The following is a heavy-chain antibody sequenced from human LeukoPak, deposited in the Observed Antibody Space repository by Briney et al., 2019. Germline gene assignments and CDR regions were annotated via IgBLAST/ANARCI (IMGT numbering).Heavy chain of an antibody. J-gene: IGHJ4*02. D-gene: IGHD3-22*01. CDR2: MNPNSGNT. Sequence: ASVKVSCKASGYTFNSYGINWVRQATGQGLEWMGWMNPNSGNTGYAQKFQGRVTIIKNSSISTVYLELSGLRSEDTAVYYCARAIHYYYDSSGYPNCFDYWGQGTLVTVSS. V-gene: IGHV1-8*03. CDR3: ARAIHYYYDSSGYPNCFDY. CDR1: GYTFNSYG.